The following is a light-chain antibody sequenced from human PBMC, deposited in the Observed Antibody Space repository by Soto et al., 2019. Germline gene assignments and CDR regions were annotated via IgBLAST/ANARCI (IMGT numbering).Light chain of an antibody. CDR1: QSVSSNY. CDR2: GVS. J-gene: IGKJ1*01. Sequence: EIVLTQSPGTLSLSPGERATLSCRASQSVSSNYLAWYQHKPGQAPRLLIYGVSSRATGIPDRFSGSGSGTDFTLTISRLEPEDFAVYYCQQYGSSPWTFGQGTKVDIK. CDR3: QQYGSSPWT. V-gene: IGKV3-20*01.